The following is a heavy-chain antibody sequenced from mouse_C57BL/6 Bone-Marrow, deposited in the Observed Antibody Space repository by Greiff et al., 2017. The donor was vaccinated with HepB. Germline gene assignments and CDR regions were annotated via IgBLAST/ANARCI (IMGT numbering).Heavy chain of an antibody. J-gene: IGHJ3*01. CDR1: GFNIKDDY. V-gene: IGHV14-4*01. CDR3: TTIRQLRLRRFAY. Sequence: EVKLQESGAELVRPGASVKLSCTASGFNIKDDYMHWVKQRPEQGLEWIGWIDPENGDTEYASKFQGKATITADTSSNTAYLQLSSLTSEDTAVYYCTTIRQLRLRRFAYWGQGTLVTVSA. D-gene: IGHD3-2*02. CDR2: IDPENGDT.